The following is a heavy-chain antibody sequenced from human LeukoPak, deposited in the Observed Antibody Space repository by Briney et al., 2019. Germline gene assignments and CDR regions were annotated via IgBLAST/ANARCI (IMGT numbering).Heavy chain of an antibody. J-gene: IGHJ4*02. D-gene: IGHD4-17*01. CDR3: ASAGVYGDYFSGGY. Sequence: ASVKVSCKASGDTFSSYAISWVRQAPGQGLEWMGGIIPIFGTANYAQKFQGRVTVTADKSTSTAYMELSSLRSEDTAVYYCASAGVYGDYFSGGYCGERTLVTVSS. CDR1: GDTFSSYA. CDR2: IIPIFGTA. V-gene: IGHV1-69*06.